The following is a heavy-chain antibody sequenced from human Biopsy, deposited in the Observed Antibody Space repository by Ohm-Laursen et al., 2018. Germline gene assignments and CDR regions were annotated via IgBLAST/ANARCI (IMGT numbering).Heavy chain of an antibody. CDR3: ARGPHSGSHSCFDY. J-gene: IGHJ4*02. Sequence: ASVKVSCKASGGTLINYAISWVRQAPGQGLEWMGGIIPMFGTANYAQMFQGRVTISADESTSTSYMELSSLTTENTAIYYCARGPHSGSHSCFDYWGRGTLVTVSS. CDR2: IIPMFGTA. CDR1: GGTLINYA. D-gene: IGHD1-26*01. V-gene: IGHV1-69*13.